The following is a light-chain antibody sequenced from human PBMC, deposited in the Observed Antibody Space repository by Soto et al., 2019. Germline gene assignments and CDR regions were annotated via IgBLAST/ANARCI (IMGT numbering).Light chain of an antibody. V-gene: IGLV1-47*01. CDR1: NSRSGSNY. Sequence: VLPQPPSASGNPGQRVTISCSTSNSRSGSNYVYWYQQLPGTAPKLLIYRNDQRPSGVPDRFSGSKSGTSASLAISGLRSEFDFDYYCPKWDASLRVTTFESGPMVTVL. J-gene: IGLJ1*01. CDR3: PKWDASLRVTT. CDR2: RND.